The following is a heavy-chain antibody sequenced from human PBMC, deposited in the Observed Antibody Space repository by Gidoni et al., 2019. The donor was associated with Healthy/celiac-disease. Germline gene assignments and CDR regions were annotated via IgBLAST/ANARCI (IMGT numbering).Heavy chain of an antibody. J-gene: IGHJ4*02. D-gene: IGHD5-18*01. CDR1: GFTFSSYA. CDR3: ARTKQLFESY. CDR2: ISGSGGST. V-gene: IGHV3-23*01. Sequence: EVQLLESGGGLVQPGGSLRLSCAASGFTFSSYAMSWVRQAPGKGLGWGAAISGSGGSTYYADSVKGRFTISRDNSKNTLYLQMNSLRAEDTAVYYCARTKQLFESYWGQGTLVTVSS.